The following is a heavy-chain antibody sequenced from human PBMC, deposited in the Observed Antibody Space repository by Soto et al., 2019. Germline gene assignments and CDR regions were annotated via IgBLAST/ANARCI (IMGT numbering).Heavy chain of an antibody. D-gene: IGHD3-9*01. J-gene: IGHJ5*02. CDR2: INHSGST. CDR3: ARSLTGYYMASDGWFDP. Sequence: SETLSLTCAVYGGSFSGYYWSWIRQPPGKGLEWIGEINHSGSTNYNPSLKSRVTISVDTSKNQFSLKLSSVTAADTAVYYCARSLTGYYMASDGWFDPWGQGTLVTVS. CDR1: GGSFSGYY. V-gene: IGHV4-34*01.